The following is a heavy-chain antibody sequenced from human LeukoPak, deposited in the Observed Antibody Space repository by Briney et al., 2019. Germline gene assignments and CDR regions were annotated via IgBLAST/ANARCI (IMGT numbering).Heavy chain of an antibody. V-gene: IGHV3-30*02. CDR2: IRYDGSNK. CDR1: GFTFNSYG. J-gene: IGHJ4*02. Sequence: GGSLRLSCAASGFTFNSYGMHWVRQAPGKGLEWVAFIRYDGSNKYYADSVKGRFTISRDNSKNTLYLQMNSLRAEDTAVYYCAKEVLKEFSPTYYFDYWGQGTLVTVSS. CDR3: AKEVLKEFSPTYYFDY. D-gene: IGHD3-16*02.